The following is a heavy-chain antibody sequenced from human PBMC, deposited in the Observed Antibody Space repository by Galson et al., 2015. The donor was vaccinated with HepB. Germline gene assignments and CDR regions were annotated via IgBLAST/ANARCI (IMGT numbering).Heavy chain of an antibody. CDR2: ISSSSSYI. CDR1: GFTFRSYS. Sequence: SLRLSCAASGFTFRSYSMNWVRQAPGKGLEWVSSISSSSSYIYYADSVKGRFTISRDNAKNSLYLQMNSLRAEDTAVYYCARDGCSSTSCYYYGMDVWGQGTTVTVS. V-gene: IGHV3-21*01. CDR3: ARDGCSSTSCYYYGMDV. J-gene: IGHJ6*02. D-gene: IGHD2-2*01.